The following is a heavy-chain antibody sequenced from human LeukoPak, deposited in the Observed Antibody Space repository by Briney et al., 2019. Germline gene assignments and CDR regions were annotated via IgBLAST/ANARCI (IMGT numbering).Heavy chain of an antibody. CDR3: ARSDNSGYFRGASKDY. D-gene: IGHD5-12*01. J-gene: IGHJ4*02. CDR2: INPNSGGT. CDR1: GYTFTGYY. Sequence: GASVKVSCKASGYTFTGYYMHWVRQAPGQGLEWMGWINPNSGGTNYAQKFQGRVTLTRDTSISTAYMELSRLRSDDTAVYYCARSDNSGYFRGASKDYWGQGTLVTVSS. V-gene: IGHV1-2*02.